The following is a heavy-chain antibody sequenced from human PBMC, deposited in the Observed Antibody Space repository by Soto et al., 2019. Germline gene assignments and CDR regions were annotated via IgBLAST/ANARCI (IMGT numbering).Heavy chain of an antibody. CDR1: GFTCSSHW. CDR3: ASRPSDRNYYGVFDY. V-gene: IGHV3-7*03. D-gene: IGHD3-3*01. Sequence: PGGSLRLSCTASGFTCSSHWMTWVRQAPGKALEWVANIKQDGSEEYYVDSVKGRFTISRDNAKNSLFLQMNSLRAEDTAVYYCASRPSDRNYYGVFDYWGQGTLVTVSS. J-gene: IGHJ4*02. CDR2: IKQDGSEE.